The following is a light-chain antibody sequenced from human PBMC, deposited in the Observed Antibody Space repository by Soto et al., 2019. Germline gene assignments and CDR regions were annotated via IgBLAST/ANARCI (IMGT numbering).Light chain of an antibody. CDR1: QGTSSY. V-gene: IGKV1-9*01. J-gene: IGKJ5*01. CDR3: QQLNAYPLT. Sequence: DNQFTHNPSFLRAPVGDGGTSTCRASQGTSSYLAWFQQKPVRAPKLLIYGASTLQSGVPARFSGSGSGTDFTLTISNLQPEDFAPYYCQQLNAYPLTFGQGTRLEIK. CDR2: GAS.